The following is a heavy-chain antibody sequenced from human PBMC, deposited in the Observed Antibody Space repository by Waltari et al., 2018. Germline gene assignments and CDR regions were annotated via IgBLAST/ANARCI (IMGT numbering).Heavy chain of an antibody. CDR1: GGSISSYY. Sequence: QVQLQESGPGLVKPSETLSLTCTVSGGSISSYYWSWIRQPAGKGLEWIGRIYTSGSTNYTPSLKSRVTMSVDTSKNQFSLKLSSVTAADTAVYYCARDGKAPAFIAADRKGGFDYWGQGTLVTVSS. D-gene: IGHD6-13*01. J-gene: IGHJ4*02. CDR3: ARDGKAPAFIAADRKGGFDY. V-gene: IGHV4-4*07. CDR2: IYTSGST.